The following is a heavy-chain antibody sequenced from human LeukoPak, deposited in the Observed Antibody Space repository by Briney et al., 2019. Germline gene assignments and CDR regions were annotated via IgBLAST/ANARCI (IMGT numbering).Heavy chain of an antibody. CDR1: GFTFSKYW. V-gene: IGHV3-7*01. Sequence: PGESLRLSCAASGFTFSKYWMSWVRQAPGKGLQWVANIKQDGSEQYYADSVKGRFTISRDNAKNSLYLQINSLRAEDTAVYYCARDRGSISSWYFSLDYWGQGTLVTVSS. D-gene: IGHD6-13*01. CDR2: IKQDGSEQ. CDR3: ARDRGSISSWYFSLDY. J-gene: IGHJ4*02.